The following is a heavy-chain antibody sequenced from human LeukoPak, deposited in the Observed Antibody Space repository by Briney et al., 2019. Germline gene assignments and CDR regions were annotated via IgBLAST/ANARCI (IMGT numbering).Heavy chain of an antibody. J-gene: IGHJ4*02. CDR2: IIPIFGTA. Sequence: ASVKVSCKASRGTFSSYVISWVRQAPGQGLEWMGGIIPIFGTANYEQKCKGRVTITADESTSTAYMELSSLRSEDTAVYYCARVPLGYCSGGSCYSDVFFDYWGQGTLVTVSS. V-gene: IGHV1-69*13. CDR1: RGTFSSYV. D-gene: IGHD2-15*01. CDR3: ARVPLGYCSGGSCYSDVFFDY.